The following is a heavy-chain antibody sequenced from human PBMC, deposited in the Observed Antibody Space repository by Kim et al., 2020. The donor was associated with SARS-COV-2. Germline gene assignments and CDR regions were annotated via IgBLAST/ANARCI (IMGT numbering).Heavy chain of an antibody. CDR1: GYTFTNFD. CDR3: AKVGTITANWFDS. CDR2: MNPKTGNA. D-gene: IGHD6-25*01. J-gene: IGHJ5*01. V-gene: IGHV1-8*01. Sequence: ASVKVSCKASGYTFTNFDIDWVRQATGQGLEWMGWMNPKTGNAAYAQKFQGRVTMTRDTSIGTAYMALSGLTSEDTAVYFCAKVGTITANWFDSWGQGTL.